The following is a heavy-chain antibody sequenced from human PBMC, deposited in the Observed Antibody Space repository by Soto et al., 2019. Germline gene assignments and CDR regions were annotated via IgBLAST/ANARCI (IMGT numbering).Heavy chain of an antibody. V-gene: IGHV1-69*01. CDR2: IIPIFGTA. J-gene: IGHJ6*02. CDR3: ARTYCSGCSPYCYYYYYGMDV. D-gene: IGHD2-15*01. Sequence: QVQLVQSGAEVKKPGSSVKVSCKASGGTFSSYAISWVRQAPGQGLEWMGGIIPIFGTANYAQKFQGRVTITADESTSTAYMELSSLRSEDTAVYYCARTYCSGCSPYCYYYYYGMDVWGQGTTVTVSS. CDR1: GGTFSSYA.